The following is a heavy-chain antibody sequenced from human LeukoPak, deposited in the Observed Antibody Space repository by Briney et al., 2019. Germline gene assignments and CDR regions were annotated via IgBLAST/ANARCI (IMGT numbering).Heavy chain of an antibody. Sequence: GGSLRLSCAASGFIVSSNYMSWVRQAPGKGLEWVAFIRYDGINKYYADSVKGRFTISRDNSKNTLYLQMNSLRAEDTAVYYCANLVVPEGYWGQGTLVTVSS. V-gene: IGHV3-30*02. D-gene: IGHD2-2*01. CDR2: IRYDGINK. CDR3: ANLVVPEGY. J-gene: IGHJ4*02. CDR1: GFIVSSNY.